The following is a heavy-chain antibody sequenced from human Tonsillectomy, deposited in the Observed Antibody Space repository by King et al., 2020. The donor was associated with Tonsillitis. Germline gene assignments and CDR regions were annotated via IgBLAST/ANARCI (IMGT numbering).Heavy chain of an antibody. J-gene: IGHJ3*02. V-gene: IGHV3-21*01. CDR3: GKEKGTTYYDSGMGAFDI. D-gene: IGHD3-22*01. CDR1: GFTISNYD. CDR2: ISTNSKYI. Sequence: VQLVESGGGLVKPGGSLRLSCATSGFTISNYDMNWVRQAPGKGLEWVSSISTNSKYIYYADSVKGRFTISRDIAKNSLFLQMKSLKAADTVVYYCGKEKGTTYYDSGMGAFDIWGQGTMVTVSS.